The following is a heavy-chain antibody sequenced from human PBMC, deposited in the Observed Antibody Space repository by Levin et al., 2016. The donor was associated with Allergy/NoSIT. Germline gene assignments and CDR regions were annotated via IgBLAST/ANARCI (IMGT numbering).Heavy chain of an antibody. J-gene: IGHJ6*02. D-gene: IGHD5-12*01. Sequence: ASVKVSCKASGYTFTSYGISWVRQAPGQGLEWMGWISAYNGNTNYAQKLQGRVTMTTDTSTSTAYMELRSLRSDDTAVYYCARDYVDIGYYYGMDVWGQGTTVTVSS. CDR1: GYTFTSYG. V-gene: IGHV1-18*01. CDR3: ARDYVDIGYYYGMDV. CDR2: ISAYNGNT.